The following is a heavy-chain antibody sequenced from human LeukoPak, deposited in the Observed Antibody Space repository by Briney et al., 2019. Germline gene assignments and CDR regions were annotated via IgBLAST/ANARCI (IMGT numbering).Heavy chain of an antibody. CDR1: GFTFSSYG. CDR2: IWYDGSNK. V-gene: IGHV3-33*01. J-gene: IGHJ4*02. Sequence: GGSLTLSCAASGFTFSSYGRHWVRQAPGKGLEWVAVIWYDGSNKYYADSVKRRFTISRDNSKNTLYLQMNSLRAEDTAVYYCARDRRRGPDGYTTDYWGQGTLVTVSS. CDR3: ARDRRRGPDGYTTDY. D-gene: IGHD5-24*01.